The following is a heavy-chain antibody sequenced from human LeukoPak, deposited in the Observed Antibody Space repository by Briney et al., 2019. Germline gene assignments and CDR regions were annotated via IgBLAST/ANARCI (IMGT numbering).Heavy chain of an antibody. Sequence: PVRTLRLSCAPSVFSSSNSWIHSVRHTPGKGLVWVSRINSDGSSTYYADSVKGRFTMSRDNAKNTLFLQMNSVRPEDTALYYCASDPYLANFWTGYPHYWGQGTLVTVSS. CDR2: INSDGSST. V-gene: IGHV3-74*01. CDR3: ASDPYLANFWTGYPHY. CDR1: VFSSSNSW. J-gene: IGHJ4*02. D-gene: IGHD3/OR15-3a*01.